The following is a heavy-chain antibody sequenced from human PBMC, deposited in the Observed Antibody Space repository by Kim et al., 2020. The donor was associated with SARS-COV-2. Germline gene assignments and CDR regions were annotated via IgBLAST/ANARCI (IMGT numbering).Heavy chain of an antibody. CDR2: INHSGST. J-gene: IGHJ4*02. V-gene: IGHV4-34*01. CDR1: GGSFSGYY. D-gene: IGHD3-10*01. Sequence: SETLSLTCAVYGGSFSGYYWSWIRQPPGKGLEWIGEINHSGSTNYNPSLKSRVTISVDTSKNQFSLKLSSVTAADTAVYYCARKSWPIYYYYGSGSYYSAAGAPGCFDYWGQGTLVTVSS. CDR3: ARKSWPIYYYYGSGSYYSAAGAPGCFDY.